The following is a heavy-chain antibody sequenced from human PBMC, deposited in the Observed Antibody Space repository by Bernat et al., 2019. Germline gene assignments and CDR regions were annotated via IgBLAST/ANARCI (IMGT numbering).Heavy chain of an antibody. V-gene: IGHV4-39*01. CDR1: GCSISSSSYY. J-gene: IGHJ5*02. CDR3: ERHFRGYFDWLSYNWFDP. CDR2: IYYSGST. Sequence: QLQLQESGPGLVKPSETLSLTCTVSGCSISSSSYYWGWIRQPPGKGLEWIGSIYYSGSTYYNPSLKSRVTISVDTSKNPFSLKLSSVTAADTAVYYCERHFRGYFDWLSYNWFDPWGQGTLVTVSS. D-gene: IGHD3-9*01.